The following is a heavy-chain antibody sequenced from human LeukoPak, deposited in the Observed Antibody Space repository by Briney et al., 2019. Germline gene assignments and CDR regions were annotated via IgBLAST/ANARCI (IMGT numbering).Heavy chain of an antibody. CDR3: ARDFYRGFDP. J-gene: IGHJ5*02. D-gene: IGHD1-26*01. CDR2: ISSSGSTI. CDR1: GFTFSSYE. V-gene: IGHV3-48*03. Sequence: PGGSLRLSCAASGFTFSSYEMNWVRQAPGKGLEWVSYISSSGSTIYYADSVKGRFTISRDNVKNSLYLQMNSLRAEDTAVYYCARDFYRGFDPWGQGTLVTVSS.